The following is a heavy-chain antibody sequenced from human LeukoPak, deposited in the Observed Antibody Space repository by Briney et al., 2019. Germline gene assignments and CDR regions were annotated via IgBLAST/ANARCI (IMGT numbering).Heavy chain of an antibody. Sequence: GGSLRLSCAASGFTFISYWMHWVRQAPGKGLVWVSRISADGRSTTYADSVKGRFTISRDNAKNTLYLQMNSLRDEDTAMYYCATGQTDSRYYFDYWGQGTLVTVSS. V-gene: IGHV3-74*01. CDR1: GFTFISYW. CDR3: ATGQTDSRYYFDY. D-gene: IGHD5-18*01. CDR2: ISADGRST. J-gene: IGHJ4*02.